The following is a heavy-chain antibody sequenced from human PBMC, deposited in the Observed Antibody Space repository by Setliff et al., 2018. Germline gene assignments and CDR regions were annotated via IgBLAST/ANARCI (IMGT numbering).Heavy chain of an antibody. J-gene: IGHJ4*02. D-gene: IGHD3-22*01. CDR3: ARGSYYDSSGYSPDFFDY. CDR1: GDSITSTSHF. CDR2: IYYTGST. V-gene: IGHV4-61*05. Sequence: PSETLSLTCNVSGDSITSTSHFWAWIRQSPGKGLEWIADIYYTGSTNYNPSLKSRVTLSIDTSKNQFSLKLSSVTAADTAVYYCARGSYYDSSGYSPDFFDYWGQGTLVTVSS.